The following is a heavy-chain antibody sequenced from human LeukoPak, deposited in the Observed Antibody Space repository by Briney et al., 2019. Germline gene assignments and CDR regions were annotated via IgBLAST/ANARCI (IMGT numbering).Heavy chain of an antibody. J-gene: IGHJ4*02. CDR2: IKQDGSEK. CDR3: ARDQSGYDYIDY. CDR1: GFTFSFYW. D-gene: IGHD5-12*01. V-gene: IGHV3-7*03. Sequence: GGSLGLSCAASGFTFSFYWMSWVRQAPGKGPEWVANIKQDGSEKNYVDSVKGRFTVSRDNAKNSLYLQMNSLRAEDTAVYYCARDQSGYDYIDYWGQGTLVTVSS.